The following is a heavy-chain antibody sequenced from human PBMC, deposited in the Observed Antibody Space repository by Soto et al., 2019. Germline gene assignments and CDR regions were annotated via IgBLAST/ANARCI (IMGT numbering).Heavy chain of an antibody. V-gene: IGHV1-3*01. CDR3: ARYSGSYRDAFDI. J-gene: IGHJ3*02. Sequence: GASVKVSCKASGYTFTAYLMHWVRQAPGHSLEWMGWIAAGDGDTEYSQRFQGRVTITRDTSASTAYMELSTLRSEDTALYYCARYSGSYRDAFDIWGQGTMVTVSS. CDR1: GYTFTAYL. D-gene: IGHD1-26*01. CDR2: IAAGDGDT.